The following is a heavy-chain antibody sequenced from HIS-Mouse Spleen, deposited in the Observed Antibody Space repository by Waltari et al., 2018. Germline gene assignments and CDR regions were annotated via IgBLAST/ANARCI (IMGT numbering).Heavy chain of an antibody. V-gene: IGHV3-30-3*01. CDR1: GSTLSRSA. D-gene: IGHD6-6*01. Sequence: QVQLVESGGGVVQPGRSLRPSCAASGSTLSRSAMHWVRQAPGKGLEWVAVISYDGSNKYYADSVKGRFTISRDNSKNTLYLQMNSLRAEDTAVYYCARGLNTARPSHFDYWGQGTLVTVSS. CDR3: ARGLNTARPSHFDY. CDR2: ISYDGSNK. J-gene: IGHJ4*02.